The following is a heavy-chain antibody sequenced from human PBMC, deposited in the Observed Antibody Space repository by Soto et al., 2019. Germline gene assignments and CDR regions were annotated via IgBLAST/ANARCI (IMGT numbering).Heavy chain of an antibody. CDR2: IYPGDSDT. J-gene: IGHJ3*02. V-gene: IGHV5-51*01. CDR3: ARLRLLRFLEWLPDDAFDI. D-gene: IGHD3-3*01. CDR1: GYSFTSYW. Sequence: PGESLKISCKGSGYSFTSYWIGWVRQMPGKGLEWMGIIYPGDSDTRYSPSFQGQVTISADKSISTAYLQWSSLKASDTAMYYCARLRLLRFLEWLPDDAFDIWGQGTMVTVSS.